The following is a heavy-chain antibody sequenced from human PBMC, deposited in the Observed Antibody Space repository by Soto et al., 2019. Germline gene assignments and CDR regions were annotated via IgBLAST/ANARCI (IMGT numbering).Heavy chain of an antibody. Sequence: PSETLSLTCTVSCGSFRGYYWGWVRQPAWKGLEWIGEINHSGTSNYHTSLKSRVTLSVATYKDWFSLTVNSVTPADTAVYYGASGEITLLGGTDVWGQGTTVTVSS. J-gene: IGHJ6*02. CDR2: INHSGTS. CDR1: CGSFRGYY. V-gene: IGHV4-34*01. D-gene: IGHD3-10*01. CDR3: ASGEITLLGGTDV.